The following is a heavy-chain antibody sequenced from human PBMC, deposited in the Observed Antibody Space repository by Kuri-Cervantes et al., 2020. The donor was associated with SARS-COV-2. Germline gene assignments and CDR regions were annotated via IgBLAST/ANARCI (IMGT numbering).Heavy chain of an antibody. V-gene: IGHV3-53*01. Sequence: GESLKISCAASGFTFSLYWMHWVRQAPGKGLEWVLVIYSGGSTYYADSVKGRFTISRDNSKNTLYLQMNSLRAEDTAVYYCARAGYYYDSSGYYYDYWGQGTLVTVSS. CDR1: GFTFSLYW. D-gene: IGHD3-22*01. J-gene: IGHJ4*02. CDR3: ARAGYYYDSSGYYYDY. CDR2: IYSGGST.